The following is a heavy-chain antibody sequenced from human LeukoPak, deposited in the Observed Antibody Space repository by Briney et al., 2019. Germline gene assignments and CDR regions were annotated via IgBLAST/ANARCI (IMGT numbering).Heavy chain of an antibody. CDR3: ARGLKRYFDWLFPFDP. D-gene: IGHD3-9*01. Sequence: KPSETLSLTCTVSGGSISSFYWSWIRQPPGKGLEWIGYIYYSGTTNYNPSLKSRVIISVDTSKNEFSLKLSSVTAADTAVYYCARGLKRYFDWLFPFDPWGQGTLVTVSS. CDR1: GGSISSFY. J-gene: IGHJ5*02. V-gene: IGHV4-59*12. CDR2: IYYSGTT.